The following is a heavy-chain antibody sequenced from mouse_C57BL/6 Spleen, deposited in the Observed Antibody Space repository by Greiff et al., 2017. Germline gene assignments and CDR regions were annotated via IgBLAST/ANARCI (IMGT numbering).Heavy chain of an antibody. Sequence: EVQGVESGGDLVKPGGSLKLSCAASGFTFSSYGMSWVRQTPDKRLEWVATISSGGSYTYYPDSVKGRFTISRDNAKNTLYLQMSSLKSEDTAMYYCARALYYYGSLHWYFDVWGTGTTVTVSS. CDR3: ARALYYYGSLHWYFDV. CDR2: ISSGGSYT. D-gene: IGHD1-1*01. V-gene: IGHV5-6*01. CDR1: GFTFSSYG. J-gene: IGHJ1*03.